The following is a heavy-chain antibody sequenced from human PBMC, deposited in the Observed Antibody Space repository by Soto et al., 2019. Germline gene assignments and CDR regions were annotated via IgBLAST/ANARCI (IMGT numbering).Heavy chain of an antibody. D-gene: IGHD1-26*01. CDR1: GFTVSSNY. CDR3: TTVFVVVGGRRIESFDI. Sequence: GGSLRLSCAASGFTVSSNYMSWVRQAPGKGLEWVGRIKRKTDGGKTDYAEPVKGRFTISRDDSKNTRYLQMNSLKTEDAAVYYCTTVFVVVGGRRIESFDIWGQGTMVTVSS. V-gene: IGHV3-15*01. CDR2: IKRKTDGGKT. J-gene: IGHJ3*02.